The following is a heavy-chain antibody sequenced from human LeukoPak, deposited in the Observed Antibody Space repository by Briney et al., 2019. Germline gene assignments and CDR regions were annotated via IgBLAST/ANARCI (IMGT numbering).Heavy chain of an antibody. CDR1: GGTFSSYA. V-gene: IGHV1-69*13. CDR3: ARGELSGSYYGGGVDY. J-gene: IGHJ4*02. D-gene: IGHD1-26*01. CDR2: IIPIFGTA. Sequence: SVKVSCKASGGTFSSYAISWVRQAPGQGLEWMGGIIPIFGTANYAQKFQGRVTITADESTSTAYMELSSLRSEDTAVYYWARGELSGSYYGGGVDYWGQGTLVTVSS.